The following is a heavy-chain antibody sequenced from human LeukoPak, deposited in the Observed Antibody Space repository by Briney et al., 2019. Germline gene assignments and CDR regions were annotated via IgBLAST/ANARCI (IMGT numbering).Heavy chain of an antibody. Sequence: ASVKVSCKASGYTFTNYDISWVRQATGQGLEWMGWMNPNSGNTDFAQKFQGRVTTTRNISITTAYMELSALRSEDTAVYYCARGRGYDFWSNYYYFDYWGQGILVTVSS. CDR1: GYTFTNYD. CDR3: ARGRGYDFWSNYYYFDY. D-gene: IGHD3-3*01. V-gene: IGHV1-8*01. J-gene: IGHJ4*02. CDR2: MNPNSGNT.